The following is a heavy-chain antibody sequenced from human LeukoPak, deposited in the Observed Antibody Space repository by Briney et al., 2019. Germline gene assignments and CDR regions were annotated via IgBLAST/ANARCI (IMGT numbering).Heavy chain of an antibody. CDR2: IIPIFGTA. V-gene: IGHV1-69*06. D-gene: IGHD3-22*01. Sequence: ASVKVSCKASGYTFTSYAISWVRQAPGQGLEWMGGIIPIFGTANYAQKFQGRVTITADKSTSTAYMELSSLRSEDTAVYYCARRTLYYDSSGYYLDDAFDIWGQGTMVTVSS. J-gene: IGHJ3*02. CDR1: GYTFTSYA. CDR3: ARRTLYYDSSGYYLDDAFDI.